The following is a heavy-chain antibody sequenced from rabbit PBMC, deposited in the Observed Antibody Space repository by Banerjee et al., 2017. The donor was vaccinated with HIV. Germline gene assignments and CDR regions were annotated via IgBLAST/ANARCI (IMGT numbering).Heavy chain of an antibody. CDR2: IYISGGNT. D-gene: IGHD7-1*01. CDR1: GFSFSSSYW. Sequence: QEQLEESGGDLVKPGASLTLTCTASGFSFSSSYWICWVRQAPGKGLEWIACIYISGGNTYYATWAKGRFTISKTSSTTVTLQMTSLTAAETATYFCAREEYADYAGYPYYGMDLWGPGTLVTVS. V-gene: IGHV1S45*01. CDR3: AREEYADYAGYPYYGMDL. J-gene: IGHJ6*01.